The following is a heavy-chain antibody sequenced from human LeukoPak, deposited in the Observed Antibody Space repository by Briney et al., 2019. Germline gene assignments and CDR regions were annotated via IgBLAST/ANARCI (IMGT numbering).Heavy chain of an antibody. CDR3: ASPSRGGWSHPQDY. J-gene: IGHJ4*02. V-gene: IGHV3-30*01. CDR1: RFTFSSYT. Sequence: GGSLRLSCAASRFTFSSYTVHWVRQAPGKGLDWVAVMSNDGSNKYYADSVKGRFTISRDNSKNTLYLQMNSLRAEDTAVYYCASPSRGGWSHPQDYWGQGTLVTVSS. D-gene: IGHD6-19*01. CDR2: MSNDGSNK.